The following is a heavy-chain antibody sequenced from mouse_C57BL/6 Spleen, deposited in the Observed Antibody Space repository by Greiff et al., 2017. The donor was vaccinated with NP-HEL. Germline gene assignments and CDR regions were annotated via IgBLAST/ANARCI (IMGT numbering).Heavy chain of an antibody. Sequence: VQLQQSGAELVRPGASVTLSCKASGYTFTDYEMHWVKQTPVHGLEWIGAIDPETGGTAYNQKFKGKAILTADKSSSTAYMELRSLTSEDSAVYYCTRGVLRDFDYWGQGTTLTVSS. V-gene: IGHV1-15*01. D-gene: IGHD1-1*01. J-gene: IGHJ2*01. CDR1: GYTFTDYE. CDR3: TRGVLRDFDY. CDR2: IDPETGGT.